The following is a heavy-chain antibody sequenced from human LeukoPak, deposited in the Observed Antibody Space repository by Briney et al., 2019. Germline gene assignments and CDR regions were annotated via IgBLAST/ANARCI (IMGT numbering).Heavy chain of an antibody. CDR2: ISAYNGNK. Sequence: ASVKVSCKASGYTFTSYAISWVRQAPGQGLEWVGLISAYNGNKNYAQKLQGRVTMTTDTSTSTAYMELRSLRSGDTAVYYCARDELPYSSGLDFDYWGQGTLVTVSS. V-gene: IGHV1-18*01. CDR3: ARDELPYSSGLDFDY. CDR1: GYTFTSYA. D-gene: IGHD6-19*01. J-gene: IGHJ4*02.